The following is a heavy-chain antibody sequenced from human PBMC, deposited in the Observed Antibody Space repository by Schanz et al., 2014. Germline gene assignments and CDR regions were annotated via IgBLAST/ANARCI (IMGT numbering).Heavy chain of an antibody. CDR2: ISAYTNNT. V-gene: IGHV1-18*01. Sequence: QVQLVQSGAEVKKPGASVKVSCKASGYTFTSYGISWVRQAPGQGLEWMGWISAYTNNTNYAQKVQGRVTMTTDTSTGTAYMELRSLRSDDTAVYYCARDRRRYCSTASCLHDNWFDPWGQGTLGIVSS. J-gene: IGHJ5*02. CDR3: ARDRRRYCSTASCLHDNWFDP. D-gene: IGHD2-2*01. CDR1: GYTFTSYG.